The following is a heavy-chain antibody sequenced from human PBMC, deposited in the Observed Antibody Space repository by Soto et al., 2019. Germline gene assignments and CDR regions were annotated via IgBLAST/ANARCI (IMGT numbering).Heavy chain of an antibody. CDR2: IIPIFGTA. Sequence: GVGYGSYSSRSLHHEKKQGLEWMGGIIPIFGTANYAQKFQGRVTITADESTSTAYMELSSLRSEDTAVYYCARDQYISMVRESNYYYGLDVWGQ. D-gene: IGHD3-10*01. CDR3: ARDQYISMVRESNYYYGLDV. CDR1: GVGYGSYS. V-gene: IGHV1-69*01. J-gene: IGHJ6*01.